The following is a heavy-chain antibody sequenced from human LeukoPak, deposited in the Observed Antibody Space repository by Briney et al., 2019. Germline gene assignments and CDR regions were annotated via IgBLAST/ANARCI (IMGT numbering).Heavy chain of an antibody. V-gene: IGHV1-18*01. J-gene: IGHJ4*02. CDR1: GYTFANFG. CDR2: ISINNLNT. D-gene: IGHD1-26*01. Sequence: EASVKVSCKASGYTFANFGITWVRQAPGQGLEWMGWISINNLNTRYVQTLQGRVTLTTDTSASTASMELTDLNTDDTAVYYCARAPLYGGNVLRDYFDFWGQGTLVVVSS. CDR3: ARAPLYGGNVLRDYFDF.